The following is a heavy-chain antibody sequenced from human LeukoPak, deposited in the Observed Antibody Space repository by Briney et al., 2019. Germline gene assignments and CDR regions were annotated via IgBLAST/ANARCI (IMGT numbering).Heavy chain of an antibody. CDR1: GGSFSGYY. Sequence: SETLSLTCAVYGGSFSGYYWSWIRQPPGKGLEWIGEINHSGSTNYNPSLKSRVTISVDTSKNQFSLKLSSVTAADTAVYYCARECSGGSCYPDYWGQGTLVTVSS. V-gene: IGHV4-34*01. CDR2: INHSGST. D-gene: IGHD2-15*01. J-gene: IGHJ4*02. CDR3: ARECSGGSCYPDY.